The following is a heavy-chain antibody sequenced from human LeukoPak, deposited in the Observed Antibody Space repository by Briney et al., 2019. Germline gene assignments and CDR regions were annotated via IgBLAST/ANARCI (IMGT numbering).Heavy chain of an antibody. CDR3: ARLKCISTTCPSRYVMDV. Sequence: PSETLSLSCRVSGCSISSYYWSWIRQPPGKGLEYIGYIYYSRSTNYNPSLKSRVTISVDTSKDQFSLNLTSVTAADTAVYYCARLKCISTTCPSRYVMDVWGQGTTVTVSS. J-gene: IGHJ6*02. V-gene: IGHV4-59*01. D-gene: IGHD2-2*01. CDR2: IYYSRST. CDR1: GCSISSYY.